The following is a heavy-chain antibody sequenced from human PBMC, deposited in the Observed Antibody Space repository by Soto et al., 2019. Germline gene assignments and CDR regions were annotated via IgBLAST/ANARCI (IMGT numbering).Heavy chain of an antibody. Sequence: LRLSCTVSGGSISSGGYYWSWIRQHPGKGLEWIGYIYYSGSTYYNPSLKSRVTISVDTSKNQFSLKLSSVTXAXXXXYYCAXXXEINCSGGSCYSYLFDYWGQGTLVTVSS. V-gene: IGHV4-31*03. CDR1: GGSISSGGYY. CDR2: IYYSGST. CDR3: AXXXEINCSGGSCYSYLFDY. D-gene: IGHD2-15*01. J-gene: IGHJ4*02.